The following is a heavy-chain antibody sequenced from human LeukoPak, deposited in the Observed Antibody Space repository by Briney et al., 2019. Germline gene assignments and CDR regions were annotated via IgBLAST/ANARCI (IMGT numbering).Heavy chain of an antibody. CDR1: GYTFTSYY. D-gene: IGHD3-22*01. J-gene: IGHJ3*02. V-gene: IGHV1-46*01. Sequence: ASVKVSCKASGYTFTSYYMHWVRQAPGQGLEWMGIINPSGGSTSYAQKFQGRVTMTRDMSTSTVYMELSSLGSEDTAVYYCARMQRRITMIHDAFDIWGQGTMVTVSS. CDR3: ARMQRRITMIHDAFDI. CDR2: INPSGGST.